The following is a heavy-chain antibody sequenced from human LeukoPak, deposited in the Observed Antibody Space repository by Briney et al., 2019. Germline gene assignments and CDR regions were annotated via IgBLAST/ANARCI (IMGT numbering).Heavy chain of an antibody. D-gene: IGHD2-15*01. V-gene: IGHV3-23*01. Sequence: GGSLRLSCAASGFTFSSYAMTWVRQAPGKGLDWVSSISRSGDSTYYADSVKGRFTISRDNSKSTLYLQMNSLRAEDTAVYYCAKYEVVPDYWGQGTLVTVSS. CDR1: GFTFSSYA. J-gene: IGHJ4*02. CDR2: ISRSGDST. CDR3: AKYEVVPDY.